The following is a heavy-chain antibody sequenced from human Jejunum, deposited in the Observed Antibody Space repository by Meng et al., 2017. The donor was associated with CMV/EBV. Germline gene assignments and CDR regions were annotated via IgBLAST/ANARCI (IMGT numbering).Heavy chain of an antibody. CDR2: INPNSGAT. V-gene: IGHV1-2*02. Sequence: CRASGSTFPDNHIHWVRQAPGQGLEWMGWINPNSGATNYAQKFQGRVTMARDTSISTVYMELSRLTSDDTAVFYCARAVGPTRFDPWGQGTLVTVSS. CDR3: ARAVGPTRFDP. J-gene: IGHJ5*02. D-gene: IGHD1-26*01. CDR1: GSTFPDNH.